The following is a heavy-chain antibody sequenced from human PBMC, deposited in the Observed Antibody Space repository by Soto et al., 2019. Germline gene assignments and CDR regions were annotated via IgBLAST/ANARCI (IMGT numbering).Heavy chain of an antibody. J-gene: IGHJ4*02. V-gene: IGHV3-72*01. CDR3: VRAGTGYQLDY. D-gene: IGHD3-9*01. CDR2: IRNKANSYTA. CDR1: GFTFSDHY. Sequence: GGSPRLSCAASGFTFSDHYMDWVRQASGKGLEWVGRIRNKANSYTAEYAASVKGRFTISRDDSKNSLYLQMNSLKIEDTALYYCVRAGTGYQLDYWGQGTLVTVSS.